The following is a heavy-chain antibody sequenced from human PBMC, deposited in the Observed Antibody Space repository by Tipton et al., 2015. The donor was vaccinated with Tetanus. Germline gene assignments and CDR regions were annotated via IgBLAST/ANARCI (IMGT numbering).Heavy chain of an antibody. V-gene: IGHV4-34*01. D-gene: IGHD3-22*01. J-gene: IGHJ6*02. CDR1: GGSFSGYY. Sequence: TLSLTCAVYGGSFSGYYWSWIRQPPGKGLEWIGEINHSGSTNYNPSLKSRVTISVDTSKNQFSLKLSSVTAADTAVYYCARDPPSSSGYPYYYYYGMDVWGQGTTVTVSS. CDR3: ARDPPSSSGYPYYYYYGMDV. CDR2: INHSGST.